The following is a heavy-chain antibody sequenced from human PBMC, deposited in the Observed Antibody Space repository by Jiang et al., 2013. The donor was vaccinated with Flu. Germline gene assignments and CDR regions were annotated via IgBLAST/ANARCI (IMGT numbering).Heavy chain of an antibody. Sequence: SGAEVKKPGASVKVSCKASGYTFTGYYMHWVRQAPGRGLEWMGRINPNSGATKYAQKFQGRVTMTRDTSISTVYMDLSGLRSDDTAVYYCAREASASVPYYFDYWGQGTLVTVSS. CDR3: AREASASVPYYFDY. V-gene: IGHV1-2*06. CDR2: INPNSGAT. J-gene: IGHJ4*02. CDR1: GYTFTGYY. D-gene: IGHD2-2*01.